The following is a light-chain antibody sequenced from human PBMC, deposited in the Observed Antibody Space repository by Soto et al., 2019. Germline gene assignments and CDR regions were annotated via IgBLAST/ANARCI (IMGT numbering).Light chain of an antibody. CDR2: EVS. V-gene: IGLV2-14*03. Sequence: QSVLTQEASVSGTVGQKVTLSCTGNSSDVGGYNYVSWFQQHPGKAPKLKIYEVSNRPSGVSNRFSGSKSGYTASLTISELQAEDEADYYCTSFTSSSTWVFGGGTKLTVL. CDR3: TSFTSSSTWV. J-gene: IGLJ3*02. CDR1: SSDVGGYNY.